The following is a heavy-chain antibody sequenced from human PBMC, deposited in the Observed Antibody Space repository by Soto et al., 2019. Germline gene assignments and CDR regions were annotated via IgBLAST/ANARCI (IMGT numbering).Heavy chain of an antibody. CDR3: TRRLHSPPFNRVQLWFEDAFDI. CDR2: IRSKANSYAT. J-gene: IGHJ3*02. CDR1: GFTFSGSA. D-gene: IGHD5-18*01. Sequence: PGGSLRLSCAASGFTFSGSAMHWVRQASGKGLEWVGRIRSKANSYATAYAASVKGRFTISRDDSKNTAYLQMNSLKTEDTAVYYCTRRLHSPPFNRVQLWFEDAFDIWGQGTMVTVSS. V-gene: IGHV3-73*01.